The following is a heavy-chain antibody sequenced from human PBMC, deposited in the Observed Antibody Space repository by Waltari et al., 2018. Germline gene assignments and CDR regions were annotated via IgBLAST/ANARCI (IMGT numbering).Heavy chain of an antibody. CDR1: GSPFSACD. D-gene: IGHD2-21*02. Sequence: EVQLVESGGDLVQPGGPLGRSCAPSGSPFSACDMDWVRQATEKGLEWVGRSRNKARNYITEYAASVKGRFIISRDASKNSLYLQMNSLKTEDTAVYYCARDSDGDSNLDYWGQGTLVAVSS. V-gene: IGHV3-72*01. CDR2: SRNKARNYIT. J-gene: IGHJ4*02. CDR3: ARDSDGDSNLDY.